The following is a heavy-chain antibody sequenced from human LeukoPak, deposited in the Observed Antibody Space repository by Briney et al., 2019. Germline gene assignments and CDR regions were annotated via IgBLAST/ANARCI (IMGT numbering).Heavy chain of an antibody. D-gene: IGHD1-26*01. CDR2: ISGSGGST. V-gene: IGHV3-23*01. Sequence: PGGSLRLSCAASGFTFSSYAMSWVRQAPGKGLEWVSAISGSGGSTYYAGSVKGRFTISRDNSKNTLYLQMNSLRAEGTAVYYCAKRKKYSGSYSEGYWGQGTLVTVSS. J-gene: IGHJ4*02. CDR3: AKRKKYSGSYSEGY. CDR1: GFTFSSYA.